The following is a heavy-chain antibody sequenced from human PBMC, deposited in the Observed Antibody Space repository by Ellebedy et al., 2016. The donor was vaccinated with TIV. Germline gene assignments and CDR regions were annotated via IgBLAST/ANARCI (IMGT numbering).Heavy chain of an antibody. CDR1: GFTFSDYA. V-gene: IGHV3-23*01. Sequence: GESLKISCAVSGFTFSDYAMSWVRRTPGRGLEWVSGISNSGVSTYYADSVRGRFTVSSDISKNTLYLQMNNLRVEDTAVYYCARDRDGTSFDYWGQGTLVTVSP. J-gene: IGHJ4*02. D-gene: IGHD1-7*01. CDR3: ARDRDGTSFDY. CDR2: ISNSGVST.